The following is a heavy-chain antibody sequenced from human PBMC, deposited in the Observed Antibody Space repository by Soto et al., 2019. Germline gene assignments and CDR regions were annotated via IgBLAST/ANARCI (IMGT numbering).Heavy chain of an antibody. V-gene: IGHV1-2*02. D-gene: IGHD3-3*01. Sequence: GSVNVSCKASGYTFTGYYMHWVRQAPGQGLEWMGWINPNSGGTNYAQKFQGRVTMTRDTSISTAYMELSRLRSDDTAVYYCARGSHYDFWSGYYTGASYFDYWGQGTLVTVSS. CDR3: ARGSHYDFWSGYYTGASYFDY. CDR2: INPNSGGT. J-gene: IGHJ4*02. CDR1: GYTFTGYY.